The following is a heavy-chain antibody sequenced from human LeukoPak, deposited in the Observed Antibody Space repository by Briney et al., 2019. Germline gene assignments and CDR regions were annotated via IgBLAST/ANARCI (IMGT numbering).Heavy chain of an antibody. CDR1: GYTFTSYG. J-gene: IGHJ3*02. CDR2: INPSGGST. CDR3: ARFAAFTWIQETDAFDI. Sequence: GASVKVSCKASGYTFTSYGINWVRQATGQGLEWMGIINPSGGSTSYAQKFQGRVTMTRDTSTSTVYMELSSLRSEDTAVYYCARFAAFTWIQETDAFDIWGQGTMVTVSS. V-gene: IGHV1-46*01. D-gene: IGHD5-18*01.